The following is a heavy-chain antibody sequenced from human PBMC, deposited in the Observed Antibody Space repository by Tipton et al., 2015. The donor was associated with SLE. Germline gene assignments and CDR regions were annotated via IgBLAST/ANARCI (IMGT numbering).Heavy chain of an antibody. V-gene: IGHV3-11*04. CDR1: GFTFSAYF. CDR2: ISPGGSDK. CDR3: ARDIGAFDI. J-gene: IGHJ3*02. Sequence: SLRLSCAASGFTFSAYFMTWVRQAPGKGLEWPSYISPGGSDKYYADSVRGRFTISRDNAKNSLYLQINSLRAEDTAVYYCARDIGAFDIWGQGTMVTVSS. D-gene: IGHD2-15*01.